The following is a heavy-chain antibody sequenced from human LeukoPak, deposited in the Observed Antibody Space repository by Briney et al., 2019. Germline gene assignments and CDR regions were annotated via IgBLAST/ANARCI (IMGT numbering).Heavy chain of an antibody. CDR1: GGSISGYY. D-gene: IGHD1-26*01. J-gene: IGHJ3*02. CDR3: AREGARWEPSFSAFDI. CDR2: IYYSGGT. V-gene: IGHV4-59*01. Sequence: SETLSLTCTVSGGSISGYYWSWIRQPPGKGLEWIGYIYYSGGTSYNPSLKSRVTISVDTSKNQFSLKLSSVTAADTAVYYCAREGARWEPSFSAFDIWGQGTMVTVSS.